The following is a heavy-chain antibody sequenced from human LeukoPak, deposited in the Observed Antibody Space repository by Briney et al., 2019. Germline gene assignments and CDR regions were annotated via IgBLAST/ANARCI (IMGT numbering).Heavy chain of an antibody. V-gene: IGHV1-2*02. J-gene: IGHJ4*02. CDR3: ARGSGRWEPFDY. Sequence: ASVKVSCKASGYTFTGYYMHWVRQAPGQGLEWMGWINPNSGGTNYAQKFRGRVTMTRDTSISTAYMELSRLRSDDTAVYYCARGSGRWEPFDYWGQGTLVTVSS. CDR1: GYTFTGYY. CDR2: INPNSGGT. D-gene: IGHD3-10*01.